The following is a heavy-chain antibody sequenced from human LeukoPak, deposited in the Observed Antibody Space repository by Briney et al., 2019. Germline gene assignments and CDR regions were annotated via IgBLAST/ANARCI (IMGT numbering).Heavy chain of an antibody. CDR1: GYTFTSYD. V-gene: IGHV1-18*01. J-gene: IGHJ4*02. D-gene: IGHD5-24*01. CDR2: ISAYNGNT. CDR3: ARDGATAAQFDY. Sequence: GASVKVSCKASGYTFTSYDINWVRQATGQGLEWMGWISAYNGNTNYAQNLQGRVTMTTDTSTSTAYMELRSLISDDTAVYYCARDGATAAQFDYWGQGTPVTVSS.